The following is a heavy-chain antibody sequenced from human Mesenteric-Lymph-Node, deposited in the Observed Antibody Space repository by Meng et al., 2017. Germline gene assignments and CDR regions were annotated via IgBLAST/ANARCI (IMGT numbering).Heavy chain of an antibody. CDR2: IKQDGSEK. CDR3: VRLSDSLSRFGLDV. CDR1: GFTFSSYW. Sequence: GESLKISCAASGFTFSSYWMSWVRQAPGKGLEWVANIKQDGSEKYYVDSVKGRFTISRDNAKNSLYLQMNSLRAEDTAVYYCVRLSDSLSRFGLDVWGQGTTVTVSS. J-gene: IGHJ6*02. V-gene: IGHV3-7*01. D-gene: IGHD3-16*02.